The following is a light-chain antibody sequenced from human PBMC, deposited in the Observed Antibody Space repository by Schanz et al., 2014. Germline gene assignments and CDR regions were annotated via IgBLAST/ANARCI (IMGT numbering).Light chain of an antibody. J-gene: IGKJ1*01. CDR1: QSISTW. CDR2: DAS. CDR3: QQYNSPWT. Sequence: DIQMTQSPSTLSASIGDRVTINCRASQSISTWLAWYQQKPGQAPKLLIYDASSLESGVPSRFSGSGSGTEFTLTISSLQPDDFATYDCQQYNSPWTFGQGTKVEIK. V-gene: IGKV1-5*01.